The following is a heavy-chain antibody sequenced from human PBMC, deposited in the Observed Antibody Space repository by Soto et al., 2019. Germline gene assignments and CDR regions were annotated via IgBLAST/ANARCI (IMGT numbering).Heavy chain of an antibody. CDR2: IFPLTDIP. V-gene: IGHV1-69*02. CDR3: ARGPLVVLNYFES. CDR1: GGTFRNYP. Sequence: QVQLVQSGTEVKKPGSSVKVSCKASGGTFRNYPINWVRQAPGQGLEWMGSIFPLTDIPDYAQNFQARLTISADKSTSTAYMELSRLTSDETAMYFCARGPLVVLNYFESCGQGTLVTVSS. J-gene: IGHJ4*02.